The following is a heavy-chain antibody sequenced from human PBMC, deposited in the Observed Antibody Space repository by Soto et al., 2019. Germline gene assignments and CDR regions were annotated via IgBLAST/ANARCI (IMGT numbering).Heavy chain of an antibody. Sequence: VASVKVSCKASGYTFTSYYMHWVRQAPGQGLEWMGIINPSGGSTSYAQKFQGRVTMTRDTSTSTVYMELSSLRSEDTAVYYCASMYYYDSSGYHTPFDYWGQGTLVTVSS. J-gene: IGHJ4*02. D-gene: IGHD3-22*01. CDR1: GYTFTSYY. CDR3: ASMYYYDSSGYHTPFDY. V-gene: IGHV1-46*01. CDR2: INPSGGST.